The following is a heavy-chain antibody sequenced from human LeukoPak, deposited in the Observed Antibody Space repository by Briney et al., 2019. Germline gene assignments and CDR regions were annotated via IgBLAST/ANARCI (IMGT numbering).Heavy chain of an antibody. CDR2: TYYRSKWFI. J-gene: IGHJ4*02. V-gene: IGHV6-1*01. CDR1: GDSVSSNSAA. D-gene: IGHD6-19*01. CDR3: TRSDCSSGRCPGFDN. Sequence: SQTLSLTCGISGDSVSSNSAAWNWIRQSPSRGLEWLGRTYYRSKWFINYAPFVKSRIIVNPDTPKNQVSLQLNSVTPEDTAVYYCTRSDCSSGRCPGFDNWGQGTLVTVSS.